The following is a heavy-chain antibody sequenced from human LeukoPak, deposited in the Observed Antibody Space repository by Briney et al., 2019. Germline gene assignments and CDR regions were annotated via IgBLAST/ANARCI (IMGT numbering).Heavy chain of an antibody. J-gene: IGHJ5*02. CDR3: ARARQLVRGNWFDP. CDR1: GFTFSSYG. CDR2: ILYVGSKK. V-gene: IGHV3-33*01. Sequence: GGSLTLSCAPSGFTFSSYGMHCVRQAPGKWLGWVAVILYVGSKKYYADSVKGRFTISRDNSKNTLYRQMNSLRAEDTAVYYCARARQLVRGNWFDPWGQGTLVTVSS. D-gene: IGHD6-13*01.